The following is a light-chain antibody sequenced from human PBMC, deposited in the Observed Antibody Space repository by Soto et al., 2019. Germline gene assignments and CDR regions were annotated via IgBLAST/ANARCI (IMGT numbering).Light chain of an antibody. CDR2: EGR. J-gene: IGLJ1*01. V-gene: IGLV2-23*01. Sequence: QSALTQPASVSGSPGQSITISCTGTSSDVGSYNLVSWYQQHPGKAPKVIIYEGRKRPSGVSNRFSGSKSGNTASLTISGLQAEDEADYYCCSFAGSTPFVFGTGTRSPS. CDR3: CSFAGSTPFV. CDR1: SSDVGSYNL.